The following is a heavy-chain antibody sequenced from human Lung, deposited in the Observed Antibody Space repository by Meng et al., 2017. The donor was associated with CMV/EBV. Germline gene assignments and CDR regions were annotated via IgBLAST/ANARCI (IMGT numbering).Heavy chain of an antibody. Sequence: SXXVSXKASGGTFSTYVFSWVRQAPGQGLEWLGGIIPMFWTTNYAQKFQGRLTIKADDSTRTAYMDLSSLTSEDTAVYYCARHAEDYYDSRDFSPYAHWXQGTLVTVSS. CDR1: GGTFSTYV. J-gene: IGHJ4*02. D-gene: IGHD3-22*01. CDR2: IIPMFWTT. V-gene: IGHV1-69*13. CDR3: ARHAEDYYDSRDFSPYAH.